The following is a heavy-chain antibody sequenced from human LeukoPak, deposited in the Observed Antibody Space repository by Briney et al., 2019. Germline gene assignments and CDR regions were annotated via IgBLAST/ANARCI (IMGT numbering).Heavy chain of an antibody. CDR2: ISGDGGST. V-gene: IGHV3-23*01. J-gene: IGHJ4*02. D-gene: IGHD6-13*01. CDR3: TLGSLYSSSWYGDY. CDR1: GFSFDTYA. Sequence: GGSLRLSCAASGFSFDTYAMTWVRQAPGKGLEWVSAISGDGGSTYYAVSVKGRFTISRDNSKNTLYLQMDGLRAEDTAVYYCTLGSLYSSSWYGDYWGQGTLVTVSS.